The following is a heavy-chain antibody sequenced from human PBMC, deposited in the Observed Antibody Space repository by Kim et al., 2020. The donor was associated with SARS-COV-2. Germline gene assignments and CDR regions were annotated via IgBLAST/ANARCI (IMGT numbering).Heavy chain of an antibody. J-gene: IGHJ6*03. CDR2: ISYDGNNK. Sequence: GGSLRLSCAASGLTFSNYGMHWVRQAPGKGLEWVAVISYDGNNKYYGDSVKGRFTISRDNSKNTLYLQMNSLRAEDTAVYYCAKTVYYDTSGPSYYMDVWGKGTTVTVSS. D-gene: IGHD3-22*01. CDR3: AKTVYYDTSGPSYYMDV. V-gene: IGHV3-30*18. CDR1: GLTFSNYG.